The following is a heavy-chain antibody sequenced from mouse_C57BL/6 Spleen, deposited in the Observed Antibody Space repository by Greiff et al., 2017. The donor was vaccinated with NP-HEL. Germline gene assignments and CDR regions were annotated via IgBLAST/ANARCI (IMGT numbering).Heavy chain of an antibody. V-gene: IGHV5-4*01. CDR2: ISDGGSYT. CDR1: GFTFSSYA. J-gene: IGHJ3*01. Sequence: EVQRVESGGGLVKPGGSLKLSCAASGFTFSSYAMSWVRQTPEKRLEWVATISDGGSYTYYPDNVKGRFTITRDNAKHNLYLQMSNLTSDDTAMYYCAMFYRRGFAYLGQGTLVTVSA. CDR3: AMFYRRGFAY.